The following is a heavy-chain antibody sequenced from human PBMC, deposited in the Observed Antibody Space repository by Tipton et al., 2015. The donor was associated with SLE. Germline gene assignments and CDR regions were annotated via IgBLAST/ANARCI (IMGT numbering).Heavy chain of an antibody. D-gene: IGHD4-17*01. CDR2: IYYSGST. Sequence: TLSLTCTVSGGSISSYYWSWIRQPPGKGLEWIGYIYYSGSTNYNPSLKSRVTLSLDTSKNQFSLRLSSVTAADTAMYYCARYGDAFDIWGQGTMVTVSS. CDR3: ARYGDAFDI. CDR1: GGSISSYY. V-gene: IGHV4-59*07. J-gene: IGHJ3*02.